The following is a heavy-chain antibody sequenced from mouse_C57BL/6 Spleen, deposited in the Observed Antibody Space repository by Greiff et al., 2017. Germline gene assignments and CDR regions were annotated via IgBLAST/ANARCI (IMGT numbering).Heavy chain of an antibody. CDR1: GFTFTDYY. CDR2: IRNKANGYTT. V-gene: IGHV7-3*01. Sequence: EVQLVESGGGLVQPGGSLSLSCAASGFTFTDYYMSWVRQPPGKALEWLGFIRNKANGYTTEYSASVKGRVTITRDNSQSILYLQMNALRAEDSATYYCARYLYSDWYFDVWGTGTTVTVSS. J-gene: IGHJ1*03. D-gene: IGHD2-12*01. CDR3: ARYLYSDWYFDV.